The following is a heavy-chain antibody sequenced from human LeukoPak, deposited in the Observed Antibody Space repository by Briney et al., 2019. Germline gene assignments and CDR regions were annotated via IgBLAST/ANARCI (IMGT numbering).Heavy chain of an antibody. CDR1: GYAFIRYP. V-gene: IGHV1-18*01. Sequence: GASVKVSCKASGYAFIRYPIIWVRQAPGQGLEWMGWISTYNGDTTYAQKFQDGVSMTTDTSTGTASMELRSLRSDDTAVYYCARERDTVLAPYFDYWGQGTLGSVSP. J-gene: IGHJ4*02. D-gene: IGHD3-3*01. CDR3: ARERDTVLAPYFDY. CDR2: ISTYNGDT.